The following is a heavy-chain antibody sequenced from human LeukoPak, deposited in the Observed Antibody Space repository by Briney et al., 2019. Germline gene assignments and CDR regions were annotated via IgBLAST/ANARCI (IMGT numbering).Heavy chain of an antibody. CDR1: GYTFTSYD. V-gene: IGHV1-8*01. CDR3: AREPDYGDYYYYGMDV. D-gene: IGHD4-17*01. Sequence: EASVKVSCKASGYTFTSYDINWVRQATGQGLEWMGRMNPNSGNTGYAQKFQGRVTMTRNTSISTAYMELSSLRSEDTAVYYCAREPDYGDYYYYGMDVWGQGTTVTVSS. J-gene: IGHJ6*02. CDR2: MNPNSGNT.